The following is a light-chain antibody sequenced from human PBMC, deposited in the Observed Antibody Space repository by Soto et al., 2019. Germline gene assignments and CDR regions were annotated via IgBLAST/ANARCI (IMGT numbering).Light chain of an antibody. J-gene: IGLJ3*02. CDR1: SSDVGGYNY. Sequence: QSALTQPASVSGSPGQSITISCTGTSSDVGGYNYVSWYQQHPGKAPKLMIYDVSNRPSGVSNRFSGSKSGNTASLTISGLQAEDEAVYYCSSYTSSSIWVFGGGTKLTVL. V-gene: IGLV2-14*01. CDR2: DVS. CDR3: SSYTSSSIWV.